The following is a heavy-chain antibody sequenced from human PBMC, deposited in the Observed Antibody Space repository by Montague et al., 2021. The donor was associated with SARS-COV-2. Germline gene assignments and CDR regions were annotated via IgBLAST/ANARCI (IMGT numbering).Heavy chain of an antibody. CDR1: GGSISGYY. J-gene: IGHJ4*02. Sequence: SETLSLTCTVSGGSISGYYWSWIRQPPGKGPEWIGYIYDTGNTNYNPSLESRVTITVDTSKNHFSLKLRSVTAADTAVYYCAREISGPDYFDYWGQGTLVTVSS. D-gene: IGHD3-10*01. V-gene: IGHV4-59*01. CDR3: AREISGPDYFDY. CDR2: IYDTGNT.